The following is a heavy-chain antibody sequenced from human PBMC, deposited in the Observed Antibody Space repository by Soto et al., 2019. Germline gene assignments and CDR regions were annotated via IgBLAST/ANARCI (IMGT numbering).Heavy chain of an antibody. CDR2: IDWDDDK. D-gene: IGHD4-4*01. CDR3: ARIPDYSNYYFDY. Sequence: TLSLTCAVSGDSISSGYHWAWIRQPPGKGLEWLALIDWDDDKYYSTSLKTRLTISKDTSKNQVVLTMTNMDPVDTATYYCARIPDYSNYYFDYWGQGTLVTVSS. J-gene: IGHJ4*02. V-gene: IGHV2-70*18. CDR1: GDSISSGYHW.